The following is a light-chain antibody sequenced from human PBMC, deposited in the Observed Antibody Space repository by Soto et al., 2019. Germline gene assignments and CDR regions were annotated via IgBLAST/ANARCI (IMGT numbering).Light chain of an antibody. CDR1: SSDVARYDS. V-gene: IGLV2-14*01. CDR3: NSYPGSSLYV. Sequence: QSVLAQPASVSGSPGQSITISCTGTSSDVARYDSVSWYQQHPGKTPKLIIYGVNYRPSGVSDRFSGSKSGNTASLTISGLQAEDEADYYCNSYPGSSLYVFGIGPKVTVL. CDR2: GVN. J-gene: IGLJ1*01.